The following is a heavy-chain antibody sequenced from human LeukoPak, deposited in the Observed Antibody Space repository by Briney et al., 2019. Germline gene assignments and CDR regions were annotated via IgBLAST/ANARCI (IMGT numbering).Heavy chain of an antibody. CDR1: GFTFSSYG. J-gene: IGHJ3*01. Sequence: GGSLRLSCAASGFTFSSYGMHWVRQAPGKGLEWVAVISYDGSNKYYADSVKGRFTISRDNSKNTLYLQMNSLRGEDTAVYYCAKGPRCSSTSCYSMGAFDFWGQGTMVTVSS. V-gene: IGHV3-30*18. CDR2: ISYDGSNK. D-gene: IGHD2-2*01. CDR3: AKGPRCSSTSCYSMGAFDF.